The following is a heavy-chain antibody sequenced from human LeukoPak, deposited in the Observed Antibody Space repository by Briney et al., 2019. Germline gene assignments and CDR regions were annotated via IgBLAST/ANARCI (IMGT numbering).Heavy chain of an antibody. CDR3: ARDTPHLHYDYVWGSYRYTLDY. V-gene: IGHV1-18*01. J-gene: IGHJ4*02. Sequence: ASVKVSCKASGYTFTSYGISWVRQAPGQGLEWMGWISVYNVNTNYAQKLQGRVTMTTDTSTSTAYMELRSLRSDDTAVYYWARDTPHLHYDYVWGSYRYTLDYWGQGTLVTVSS. D-gene: IGHD3-16*02. CDR1: GYTFTSYG. CDR2: ISVYNVNT.